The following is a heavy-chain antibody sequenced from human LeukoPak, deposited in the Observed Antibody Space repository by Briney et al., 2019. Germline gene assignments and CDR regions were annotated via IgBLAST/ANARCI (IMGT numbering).Heavy chain of an antibody. Sequence: GGSLRLSCAASGFTFSDSAIHCVRQASGKGLEWVGRIRTKADSYATAYAASVKGRFTISRDDSKNTAYLQMNSLRDEDTAVYYCARVGGATAVTMYFEYWGQGTLVTVSS. CDR2: IRTKADSYAT. J-gene: IGHJ4*02. CDR3: ARVGGATAVTMYFEY. CDR1: GFTFSDSA. D-gene: IGHD1-26*01. V-gene: IGHV3-73*01.